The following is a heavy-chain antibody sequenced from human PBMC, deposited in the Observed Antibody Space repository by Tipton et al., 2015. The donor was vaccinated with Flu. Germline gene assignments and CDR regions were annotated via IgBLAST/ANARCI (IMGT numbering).Heavy chain of an antibody. D-gene: IGHD3-10*01. CDR3: ARVPFGSGTYYKTDPFDI. Sequence: TLSLTCNVSGDSINSYYWSWIRQPPGRGLEWIGYIYYSGSSTYNPSLKSRVTISLDRSKKQFSLKVNSVTAADTAVYYCARVPFGSGTYYKTDPFDIWGQGTMVTVSS. CDR2: IYYSGSS. CDR1: GDSINSYY. V-gene: IGHV4-59*01. J-gene: IGHJ3*02.